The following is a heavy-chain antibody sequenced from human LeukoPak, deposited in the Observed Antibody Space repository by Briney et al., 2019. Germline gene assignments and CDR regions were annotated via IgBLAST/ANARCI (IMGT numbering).Heavy chain of an antibody. Sequence: GGSQRLSCAASGFAVNSNYMTWVRQAPGKGLEWVSVIYAGGNTYYADSVKGRFTISRDDSKNTLYLQMNSLRVEDTAVYYCARDDVAVTKDYWGQGTLVTVSS. V-gene: IGHV3-53*01. CDR3: ARDDVAVTKDY. CDR2: IYAGGNT. CDR1: GFAVNSNY. D-gene: IGHD6-19*01. J-gene: IGHJ4*02.